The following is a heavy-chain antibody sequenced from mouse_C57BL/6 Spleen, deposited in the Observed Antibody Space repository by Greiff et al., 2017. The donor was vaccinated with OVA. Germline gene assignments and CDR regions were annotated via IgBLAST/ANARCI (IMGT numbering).Heavy chain of an antibody. CDR3: AKILRTFAY. CDR2: INPNNGGT. V-gene: IGHV1-26*01. CDR1: GYTFTDYY. D-gene: IGHD1-1*01. Sequence: EVKLQQSGPELVKPGASVKISCKASGYTFTDYYMNWVKQSHGKSLEWIGDINPNNGGTSYNQKFKGKATLTVDKSSSTAYMELRSLTSEDSAVYYCAKILRTFAYWGQGTLVTVSA. J-gene: IGHJ3*01.